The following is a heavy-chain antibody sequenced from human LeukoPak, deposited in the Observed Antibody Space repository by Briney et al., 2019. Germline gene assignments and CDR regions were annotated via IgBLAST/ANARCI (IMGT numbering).Heavy chain of an antibody. Sequence: SETLSLTCAVSPLSVTNYYWSWIRQPPGKGLEWLGYIYYTGNTNYNPSLKSRVALSLDTSKNQFSLRLNSVTATDTAVYYCARHASYFYSSPYADWGQGTPVTVSS. D-gene: IGHD3-22*01. V-gene: IGHV4-59*08. J-gene: IGHJ4*02. CDR3: ARHASYFYSSPYAD. CDR1: PLSVTNYY. CDR2: IYYTGNT.